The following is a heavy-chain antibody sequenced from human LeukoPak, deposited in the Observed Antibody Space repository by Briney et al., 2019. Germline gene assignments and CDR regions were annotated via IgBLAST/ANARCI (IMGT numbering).Heavy chain of an antibody. CDR2: IIPIFGTA. V-gene: IGHV1-69*05. Sequence: SVKVSCKASGGTFSSYAISWVRQAPGQGLEWMGGIIPIFGTANYAQKFQGRVTITTDESTSTAYMELSSLRSEDTAVYYCARAGEPLGVVAPGGYYYYMDVWGKGTTVTVSS. J-gene: IGHJ6*03. CDR3: ARAGEPLGVVAPGGYYYYMDV. D-gene: IGHD2-15*01. CDR1: GGTFSSYA.